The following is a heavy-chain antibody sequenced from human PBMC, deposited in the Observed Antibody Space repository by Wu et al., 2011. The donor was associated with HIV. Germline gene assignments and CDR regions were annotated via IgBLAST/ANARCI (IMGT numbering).Heavy chain of an antibody. J-gene: IGHJ3*02. D-gene: IGHD5-18*01. V-gene: IGHV1-2*02. Sequence: VQLVQSGAEMRKPGTTVKISCKASGYTFTGYYIHWVRQAPGQGLEWMGWINPNSGGTNYAQKFQGRVTMTRDTSISTAYMQLSRLRSDDTAVYYCARDLWLGLGDAFDIWGQGTMVTVSS. CDR1: GYTFTGYY. CDR2: INPNSGGT. CDR3: ARDLWLGLGDAFDI.